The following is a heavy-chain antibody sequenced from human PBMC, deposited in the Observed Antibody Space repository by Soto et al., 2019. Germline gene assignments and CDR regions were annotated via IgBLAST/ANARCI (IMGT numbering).Heavy chain of an antibody. CDR3: ASEPQWLVHYYYYYMDV. D-gene: IGHD6-19*01. V-gene: IGHV4-34*01. CDR1: GGSFSGYY. CDR2: INHSGST. Sequence: KLPETLSLTCAVYGGSFSGYYWSWIRQPPGKGLEWIGEINHSGSTNYNPSLKSRVTISVDTSKNQFSLKPSSVTAADTAVYYCASEPQWLVHYYYYYMDVWGKGTTVTVSS. J-gene: IGHJ6*03.